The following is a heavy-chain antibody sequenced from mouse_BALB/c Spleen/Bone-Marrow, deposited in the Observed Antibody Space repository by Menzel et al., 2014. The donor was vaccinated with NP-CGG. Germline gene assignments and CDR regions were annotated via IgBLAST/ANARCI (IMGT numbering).Heavy chain of an antibody. CDR2: IDPANGNT. V-gene: IGHV14-3*02. J-gene: IGHJ3*01. Sequence: VQLQQSGAELVKPGASVKLSCTASGFNIKDTYMHWVKQRPEQGLEWIGRIDPANGNTKYDPKFQGKATITADTSSNTAYLQLSSLTPEDTAVYYCARRELGRAWFAYWGQGTLVTVSA. CDR1: GFNIKDTY. D-gene: IGHD4-1*01. CDR3: ARRELGRAWFAY.